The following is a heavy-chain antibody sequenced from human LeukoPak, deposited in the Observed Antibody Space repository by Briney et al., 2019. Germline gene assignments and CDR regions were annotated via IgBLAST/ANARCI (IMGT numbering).Heavy chain of an antibody. CDR1: GFTFSSYA. V-gene: IGHV3-23*01. J-gene: IGHJ4*02. D-gene: IGHD3-3*01. Sequence: PGGSLRLSCAASGFTFSSYAMSWVRQAPGKGLEWVSAISGSGGSTYYADSVKGRFTISRDNSKNTLYLQMNSLRAEDTAVYYCAKLTIFGVVIIGGYFAYWGQGTLVTVSS. CDR2: ISGSGGST. CDR3: AKLTIFGVVIIGGYFAY.